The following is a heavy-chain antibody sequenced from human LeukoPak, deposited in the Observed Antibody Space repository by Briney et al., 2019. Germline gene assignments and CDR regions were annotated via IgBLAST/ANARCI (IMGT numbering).Heavy chain of an antibody. CDR3: ARGWSSGYLSDAFDI. CDR1: GYTFTSYY. D-gene: IGHD3-22*01. Sequence: GASVKVSCKASGYTFTSYYMHWVRQAPGQGLEWMGIINPSGGSTSYAQKFQGRVTMTRDMSTSTVYMELSSLRSEDSAVYYCARGWSSGYLSDAFDIWGQGTMVTVSS. V-gene: IGHV1-46*01. J-gene: IGHJ3*02. CDR2: INPSGGST.